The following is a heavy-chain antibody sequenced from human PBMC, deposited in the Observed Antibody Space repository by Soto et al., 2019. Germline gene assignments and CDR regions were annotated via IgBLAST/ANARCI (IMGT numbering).Heavy chain of an antibody. V-gene: IGHV3-23*01. Sequence: GGSLRLSCAASGFTFSSYAMSWVRQAPGKGLEWVSAISGSGGSTYYADSVKGRFTISRDNSKNTLYLQMNSLRAEDTAVYYCAKETPSMVRGVMVTDYWGQGTLVTVSS. CDR2: ISGSGGST. CDR1: GFTFSSYA. J-gene: IGHJ4*02. CDR3: AKETPSMVRGVMVTDY. D-gene: IGHD3-10*01.